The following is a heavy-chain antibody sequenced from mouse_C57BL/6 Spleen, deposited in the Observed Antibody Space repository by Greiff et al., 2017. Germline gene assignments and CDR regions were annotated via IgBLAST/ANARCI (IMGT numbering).Heavy chain of an antibody. J-gene: IGHJ4*01. Sequence: EVQLQQSGAELVKPGASVKLSCTASGFNINDYYMHWVKQRTEQGLEWIGRIDPEDGETKYAPKFPGKATITADTSSNTAYLQLSSLTSEDTAVYYCAKIYYSNSYAMDYWGQGTSVTVSS. CDR1: GFNINDYY. V-gene: IGHV14-2*01. CDR3: AKIYYSNSYAMDY. CDR2: IDPEDGET. D-gene: IGHD2-5*01.